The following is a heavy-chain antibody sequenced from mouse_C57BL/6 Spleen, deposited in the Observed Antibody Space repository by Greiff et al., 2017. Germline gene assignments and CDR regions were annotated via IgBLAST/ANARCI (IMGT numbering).Heavy chain of an antibody. CDR3: ARKAAQAPYVDY. V-gene: IGHV1-55*01. Sequence: QVQLQQPGAELVKPGASVKMSCKASGYTFTSYWITWVKQRPGQGLEWIGDIYPGSGSTNYNEKFKSKATLTVDTSSSTAYMQLSSLTSEDSAVYYCARKAAQAPYVDYWGQGTTLTVSS. CDR2: IYPGSGST. D-gene: IGHD3-2*02. J-gene: IGHJ2*01. CDR1: GYTFTSYW.